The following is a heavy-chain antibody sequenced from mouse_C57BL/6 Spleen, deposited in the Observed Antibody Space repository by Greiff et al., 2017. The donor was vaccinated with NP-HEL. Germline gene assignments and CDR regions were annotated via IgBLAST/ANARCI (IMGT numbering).Heavy chain of an antibody. CDR1: GYTFTSYW. J-gene: IGHJ3*01. CDR3: ARETAH. D-gene: IGHD3-2*01. CDR2: IHPNSGST. Sequence: QVQLKQPGAELVKPGASVKLSCKASGYTFTSYWMHWVKQRPGQGLEWIGMIHPNSGSTNYNEKFKSKATLTVDKSSSTAYMQLSSLTSEDSAVYYCARETAHWGQGTLVTVSA. V-gene: IGHV1-64*01.